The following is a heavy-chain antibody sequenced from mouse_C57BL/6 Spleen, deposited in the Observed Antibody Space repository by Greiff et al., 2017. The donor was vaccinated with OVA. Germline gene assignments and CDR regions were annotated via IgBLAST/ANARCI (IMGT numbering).Heavy chain of an antibody. CDR3: ARDEDGYCYAIDY. D-gene: IGHD2-3*01. CDR2: FHPYNDDT. CDR1: GYTFTTYP. V-gene: IGHV1-47*01. Sequence: VQLQQPGAELVKPGASVKMSCKASGYTFTTYPIEWMKQNHGKSLEWIGNFHPYNDDTKYNEKFKGKATLTVEKSASTVYLELSRLTSDDSAVYYCARDEDGYCYAIDYWGQGTSVTVSS. J-gene: IGHJ4*01.